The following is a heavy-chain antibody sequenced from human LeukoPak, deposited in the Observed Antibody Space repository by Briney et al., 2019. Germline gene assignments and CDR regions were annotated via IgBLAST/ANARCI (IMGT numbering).Heavy chain of an antibody. CDR1: GGSISSYY. J-gene: IGHJ4*02. CDR2: IYYGGST. V-gene: IGHV4-59*01. Sequence: PSETLSLTCTVSGGSISSYYWNWIRQPPGKGLEWIGYIYYGGSTNYNPSLKSRVTISIDTSKNQFSLKLSSVTAADTAVYYCARGSVAVTVDYWGQGTLVTVSS. CDR3: ARGSVAVTVDY. D-gene: IGHD2-21*02.